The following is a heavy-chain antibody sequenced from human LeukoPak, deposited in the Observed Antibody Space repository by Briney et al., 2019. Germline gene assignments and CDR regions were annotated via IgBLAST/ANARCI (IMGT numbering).Heavy chain of an antibody. CDR2: ISGSGGST. Sequence: GGSLRLSCAASGFTFSSYAMSWVRQAPGKGLEWVSAISGSGGSTYYADSVKGRFTISRDNSKNTLYLQMSSLRAEDTAVYYCAKEKGRWLQLHYFDYWGQGTLVTVSS. V-gene: IGHV3-23*01. D-gene: IGHD5-24*01. CDR3: AKEKGRWLQLHYFDY. J-gene: IGHJ4*02. CDR1: GFTFSSYA.